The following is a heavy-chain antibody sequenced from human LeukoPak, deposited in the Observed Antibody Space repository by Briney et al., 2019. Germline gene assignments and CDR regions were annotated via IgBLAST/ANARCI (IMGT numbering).Heavy chain of an antibody. J-gene: IGHJ4*02. D-gene: IGHD1-14*01. CDR1: GFTFKNYV. CDR3: AKDRTWEPAPSHSNY. V-gene: IGHV3-23*01. CDR2: VNGDASST. Sequence: PGGSLRLSCAASGFTFKNYVMTWVRQAPGRGLEWVSGVNGDASSTYYADSVKGRFTISRDNSKNTVYLQMDRLRAEDTALYYCAKDRTWEPAPSHSNYWAQGTLVTVSA.